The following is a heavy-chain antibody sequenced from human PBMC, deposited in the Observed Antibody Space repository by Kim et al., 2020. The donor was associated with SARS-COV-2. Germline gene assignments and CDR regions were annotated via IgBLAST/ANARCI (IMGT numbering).Heavy chain of an antibody. Sequence: GSEKNYVDSVKGRFTISRDNAKNSLYLQMNSLRAEDTAVYYCATNPWLDYWGQGTRVTVSS. V-gene: IGHV3-7*01. CDR3: ATNPWLDY. D-gene: IGHD5-12*01. CDR2: GSEK. J-gene: IGHJ4*02.